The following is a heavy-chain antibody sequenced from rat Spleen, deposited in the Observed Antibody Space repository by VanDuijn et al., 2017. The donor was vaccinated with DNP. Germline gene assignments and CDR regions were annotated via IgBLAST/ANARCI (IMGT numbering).Heavy chain of an antibody. J-gene: IGHJ2*01. CDR2: INAKGGST. Sequence: EVQLVGSGGGLVQSGRSLKISCAASGFTFSNYGMAWVRQAPKKGLEWVTSINAKGGSTSYRDSVKGRFTISRDNAKSIVYLQMDSLRSEDTATYYCTTDFERGYWGQGVMVTVSS. CDR3: TTDFERGY. V-gene: IGHV5-19*01. CDR1: GFTFSNYG. D-gene: IGHD1-11*01.